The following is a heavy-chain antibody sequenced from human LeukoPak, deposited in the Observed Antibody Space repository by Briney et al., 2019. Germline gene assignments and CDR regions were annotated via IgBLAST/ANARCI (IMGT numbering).Heavy chain of an antibody. CDR1: GFTLSSYW. V-gene: IGHV3-7*01. D-gene: IGHD3-10*01. Sequence: GGSLRLSCAASGFTLSSYWMSWVRQAPGKGLEWVANIKEDGSEKYYVDSVKGRFTISRDNAKNSLYLQMNSLRAEDTAVYYCANGGGGAFDFWGQGTMVTVSS. CDR2: IKEDGSEK. CDR3: ANGGGGAFDF. J-gene: IGHJ3*01.